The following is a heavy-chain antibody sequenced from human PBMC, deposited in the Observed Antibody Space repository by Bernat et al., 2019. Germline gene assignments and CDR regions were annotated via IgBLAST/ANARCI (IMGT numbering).Heavy chain of an antibody. V-gene: IGHV4-39*01. CDR3: ARHSSLRSPFHP. Sequence: LLQESGPGLVKPSETLSLTCTVSGGSISSITYSWGWIRQPPGKGLEWIGTIFYGGTTYYNPSLKSRLTISVDTSKNQFSLKLSSVTAADTAVYFCARHSSLRSPFHPWGEGTLVTVS. CDR2: IFYGGTT. J-gene: IGHJ5*02. D-gene: IGHD2-21*01. CDR1: GGSISSITYS.